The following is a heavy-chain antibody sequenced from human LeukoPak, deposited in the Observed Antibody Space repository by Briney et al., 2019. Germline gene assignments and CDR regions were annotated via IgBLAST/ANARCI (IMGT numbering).Heavy chain of an antibody. CDR3: ASASYCKGGSCYSVH. J-gene: IGHJ4*02. D-gene: IGHD2-15*01. CDR1: GFTSSSYG. CDR2: IWYDGSNK. V-gene: IGHV3-33*01. Sequence: PGRSLRLSCAASGFTSSSYGMHWVRQAPGKGLEWVAVIWYDGSNKYYADSVKGRFTISRDNSKNTLYLQMNSLRAEDTAVYYCASASYCKGGSCYSVHWGQGTLVTVSS.